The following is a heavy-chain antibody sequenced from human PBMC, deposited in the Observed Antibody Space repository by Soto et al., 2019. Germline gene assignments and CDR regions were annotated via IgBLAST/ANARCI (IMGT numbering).Heavy chain of an antibody. V-gene: IGHV3-48*02. CDR1: EFSFSSYS. CDR3: TRNVADAHYYMDG. J-gene: IGHJ6*03. Sequence: GSRILDWAPSEFSFSSYSMSWVRHPEGKWLEWVSYISSSSSTIYYADSVKGRFTISRDNAQNSLYLQKNSLRDEYTGVYFCTRNVADAHYYMDGWGQGTTVTVSS. CDR2: ISSSSSTI.